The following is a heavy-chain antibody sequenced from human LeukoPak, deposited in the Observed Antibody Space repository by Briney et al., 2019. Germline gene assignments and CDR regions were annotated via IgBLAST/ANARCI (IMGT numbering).Heavy chain of an antibody. D-gene: IGHD3-9*01. CDR3: ARDILTGSQSRFQH. Sequence: PGRSLRLSCAASGFTFSSYAVHWVRQAPGKGLEWVAVISYDGSNKYYADSVKGRFTISRDNAKNSLYLQMNSLRAEDTAVYYCARDILTGSQSRFQHWGQGTLVTVSS. V-gene: IGHV3-30-3*01. CDR2: ISYDGSNK. J-gene: IGHJ1*01. CDR1: GFTFSSYA.